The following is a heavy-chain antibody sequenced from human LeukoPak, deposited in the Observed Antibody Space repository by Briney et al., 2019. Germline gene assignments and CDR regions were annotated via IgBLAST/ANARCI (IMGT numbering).Heavy chain of an antibody. CDR3: AIMHGYYDGSGYWVQ. CDR1: GFTFGSYG. J-gene: IGHJ1*01. CDR2: ITPNADRT. D-gene: IGHD3-22*01. Sequence: PGGSLRISCAASGFTFGSYGMSWVRQAPGKGLEWVSFITPNADRTSHADSVEGRFTISRDNPRNTLYMQMNSLRDEDTALYYCAIMHGYYDGSGYWVQWGQGTLVTVSS. V-gene: IGHV3-23*01.